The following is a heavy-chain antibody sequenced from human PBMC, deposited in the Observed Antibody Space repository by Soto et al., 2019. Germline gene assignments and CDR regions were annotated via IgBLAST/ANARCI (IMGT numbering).Heavy chain of an antibody. V-gene: IGHV4-34*01. J-gene: IGHJ4*02. Sequence: QVQLQQWGAGLLKPSETLSLTCAVYGGSFSGYYWSWIRQPPGKGLEWIGEINHSGSTNYNPSLKRRVTISVDTSKNQFSLKLSSVTAADTAVYYCARREAASFGEVDYWGQGTLVTVSS. CDR1: GGSFSGYY. CDR3: ARREAASFGEVDY. D-gene: IGHD3-10*01. CDR2: INHSGST.